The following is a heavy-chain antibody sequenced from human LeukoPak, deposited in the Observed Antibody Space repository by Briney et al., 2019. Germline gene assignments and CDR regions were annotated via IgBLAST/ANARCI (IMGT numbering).Heavy chain of an antibody. CDR1: GFTFSSYA. V-gene: IGHV3-23*01. J-gene: IGHJ4*02. CDR2: ISGSGGST. Sequence: GGSLRLSCAASGFTFSSYAMSWVRQGPGKGLEWVSVISGSGGSTYNADSAKGRFTISRDNSKNTLYLQMTSLRAEDTAVYYCAKDLGFYSSGPFDYWGQGTLVTVSS. D-gene: IGHD6-19*01. CDR3: AKDLGFYSSGPFDY.